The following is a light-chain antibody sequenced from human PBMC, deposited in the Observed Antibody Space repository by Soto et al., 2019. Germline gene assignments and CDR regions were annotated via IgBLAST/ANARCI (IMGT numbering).Light chain of an antibody. CDR2: GAS. V-gene: IGKV1-17*03. Sequence: DIQMTQSPSAVSASVGDRATITSRASQHITNFLAWCQQKPGKVPERLIFGASSLQSGVPSRFSGSGSGPEFSLTISSLQPEDFATYYCLQQSSFPYTFGQGTRLEI. CDR3: LQQSSFPYT. CDR1: QHITNF. J-gene: IGKJ2*01.